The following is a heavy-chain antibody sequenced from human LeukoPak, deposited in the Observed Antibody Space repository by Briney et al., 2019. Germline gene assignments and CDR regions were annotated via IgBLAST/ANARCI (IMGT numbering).Heavy chain of an antibody. CDR3: VRQEGYCDH. J-gene: IGHJ4*02. CDR2: VYYTGTT. V-gene: IGHV4-39*01. Sequence: SETLSLTCIVSVDSIKRSSEYWGWIRHPRRKGLEWIAIVYYTGTTYYNTPLKCRVILSADTSKKQFPLKLNSVTSTDTSAYPCVRQEGYCDHWPEGPMVTVSS. CDR1: VDSIKRSSEY.